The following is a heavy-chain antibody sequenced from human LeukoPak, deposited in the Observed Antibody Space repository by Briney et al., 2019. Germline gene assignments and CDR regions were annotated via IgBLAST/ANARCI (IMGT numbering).Heavy chain of an antibody. CDR2: ISAYSGNT. D-gene: IGHD3-10*01. J-gene: IGHJ5*02. Sequence: ASVKVSCKASGYTFTSYGISWVRQAPGQGLEGMGWISAYSGNTNYAQKLQGRVTMTTDTSTSTAYMELRSLRSDDTAVYYCARVPITMVRGVIGLANWFDPWGQGTLVTVSS. CDR3: ARVPITMVRGVIGLANWFDP. V-gene: IGHV1-18*01. CDR1: GYTFTSYG.